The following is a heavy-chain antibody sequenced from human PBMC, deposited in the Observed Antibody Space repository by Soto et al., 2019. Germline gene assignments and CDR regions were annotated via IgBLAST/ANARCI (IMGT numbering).Heavy chain of an antibody. Sequence: QLQLQELGPGLVKPSETLSLTCTVSGGSISSYYWRWIRQPPGKGLEWIGFIFYSGSTSYNPSLKSRVTISIDTSGDQFSLKLNAGSAADTAVYYCASMIGDPVLSFDSWGQGTLVAVSS. CDR2: IFYSGST. D-gene: IGHD3-10*02. CDR3: ASMIGDPVLSFDS. J-gene: IGHJ5*01. CDR1: GGSISSYY. V-gene: IGHV4-59*01.